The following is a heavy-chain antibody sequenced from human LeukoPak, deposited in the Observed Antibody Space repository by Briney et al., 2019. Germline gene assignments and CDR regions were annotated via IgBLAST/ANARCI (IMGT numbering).Heavy chain of an antibody. CDR3: ARAGRADGDYHYFDY. D-gene: IGHD4-17*01. J-gene: IGHJ4*02. CDR2: VSYDGTNE. CDR1: GVIFNNFA. Sequence: PGGSLRLSCAASGVIFNNFAFHWVRKPPGKGLEWVAAVSYDGTNEYYAESVRGRLTISRDNSKNTLYLQMNSLRDVDTAIYFCARAGRADGDYHYFDYWGQGTLVTVSS. V-gene: IGHV3-30-3*01.